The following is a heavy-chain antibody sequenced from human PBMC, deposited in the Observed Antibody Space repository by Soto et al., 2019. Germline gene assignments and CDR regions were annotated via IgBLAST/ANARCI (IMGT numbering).Heavy chain of an antibody. CDR3: AKERYSSSWYGGDY. D-gene: IGHD6-13*01. V-gene: IGHV3-23*01. Sequence: EVQLLESGGGLVQPGGSLRLSCVASGFTFSNYAMSWVRQAPGKGLEWVSVVSGGGGSTYYADSVKGRFTISRDNSKHTLHLQMNSLRPEDTAVYFCAKERYSSSWYGGDYWGQGTLVTVSS. J-gene: IGHJ4*02. CDR1: GFTFSNYA. CDR2: VSGGGGST.